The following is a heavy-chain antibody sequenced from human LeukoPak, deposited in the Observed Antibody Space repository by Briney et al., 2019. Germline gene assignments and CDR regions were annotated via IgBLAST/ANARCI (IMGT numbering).Heavy chain of an antibody. CDR2: IIPIFGTA. J-gene: IGHJ6*03. CDR1: GGTFSSYA. CDR3: ARGSLQGDYYYYMDV. V-gene: IGHV1-69*05. Sequence: GASVKVSCKASGGTFSSYAISWVRQAPGQGLEWMGGIIPIFGTANYAQKFQGRVTITTDESTSTAYMELSSLRSEDTAVYYCARGSLQGDYYYYMDVWGKGTTVTVSS.